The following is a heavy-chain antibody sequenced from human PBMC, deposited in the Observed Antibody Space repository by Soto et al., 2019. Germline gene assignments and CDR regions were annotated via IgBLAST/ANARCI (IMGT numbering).Heavy chain of an antibody. J-gene: IGHJ4*02. CDR1: EYTFTSYD. V-gene: IGHV1-8*01. Sequence: QVQLVQSGAEVKKPGASVKVSCKASEYTFTSYDINWVRQATGQGLEWMGWMNPNSGNTGYAPKFQGRVTMTRNTSITTAYMELSSLRSDDTAVYYCARVDNVWFADNRGGPGGYWGQGTLVTVTS. D-gene: IGHD3-10*01. CDR2: MNPNSGNT. CDR3: ARVDNVWFADNRGGPGGY.